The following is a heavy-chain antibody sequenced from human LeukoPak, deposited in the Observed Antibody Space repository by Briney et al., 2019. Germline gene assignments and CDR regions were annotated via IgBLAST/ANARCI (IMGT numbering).Heavy chain of an antibody. CDR2: IYSSGST. D-gene: IGHD5-18*01. CDR3: ARYSYGGYYFDY. Sequence: SETLSLTCTVSGGSVSSGSYYWSWIRQPPGKGLEWIGYIYSSGSTNYNPSLKSRVTISVDTSKNQFSLKLSSVTAADTAVYYCARYSYGGYYFDYWGQGTLVTVSS. J-gene: IGHJ4*02. CDR1: GGSVSSGSYY. V-gene: IGHV4-61*01.